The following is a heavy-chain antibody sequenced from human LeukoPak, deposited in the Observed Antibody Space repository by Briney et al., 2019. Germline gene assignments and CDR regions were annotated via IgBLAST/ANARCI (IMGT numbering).Heavy chain of an antibody. Sequence: GGSLRLSCAASGFTFSNYAMHWVRQAPGKGVEWVSYISSSSSTIYYADSVKGRFTISRDNAKNSLYLQMNSLRDEDTAVYYCARDYYYNSSGYYYDAFDIWGQGTMVTVSS. V-gene: IGHV3-48*02. CDR1: GFTFSNYA. J-gene: IGHJ3*02. CDR3: ARDYYYNSSGYYYDAFDI. D-gene: IGHD3-22*01. CDR2: ISSSSSTI.